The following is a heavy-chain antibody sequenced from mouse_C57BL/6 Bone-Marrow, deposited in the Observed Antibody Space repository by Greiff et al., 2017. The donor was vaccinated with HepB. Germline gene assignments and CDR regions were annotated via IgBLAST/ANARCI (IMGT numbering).Heavy chain of an antibody. CDR3: ARSPDYGSSPAWFAY. Sequence: VQLQQPGAELVRPGTSVKLSCKASGYTFTSYWMHWVKQRPGQGLEWIGVIDPSDSYTNYNQKFKGKATLTVDTYSSTAYMHLSSLTSEDSAVYYCARSPDYGSSPAWFAYWGQGTLVTVSA. V-gene: IGHV1-59*01. D-gene: IGHD1-1*01. CDR1: GYTFTSYW. J-gene: IGHJ3*01. CDR2: IDPSDSYT.